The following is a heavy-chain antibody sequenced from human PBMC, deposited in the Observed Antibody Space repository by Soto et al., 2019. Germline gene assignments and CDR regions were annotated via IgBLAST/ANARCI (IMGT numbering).Heavy chain of an antibody. V-gene: IGHV3-64D*06. D-gene: IGHD3-9*01. CDR2: ISSDGDIT. CDR3: VKVSTFYDILTGYYSTNFFDP. Sequence: GSLRLSCAASGFTFSEYSMHWVRQAPGKGLQYVSTISSDGDITYYADSVKGRFTISRDNSKNTLYLQMNSLRPEDTAVYYCVKVSTFYDILTGYYSTNFFDPWGQGTLVTVSS. CDR1: GFTFSEYS. J-gene: IGHJ5*02.